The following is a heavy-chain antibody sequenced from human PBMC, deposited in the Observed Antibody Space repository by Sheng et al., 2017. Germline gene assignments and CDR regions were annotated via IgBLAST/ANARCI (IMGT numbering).Heavy chain of an antibody. D-gene: IGHD3-22*01. J-gene: IGHJ4*02. CDR3: ARALIKMIWQD. CDR2: IYYSGTT. Sequence: QLQLQESGPGLVKPSETLSLTCTVSGGSISSSSYYWGWIRQPPGKGLEWIGSIYYSGTTYYNPSLKSRVTISVDTSKNQFSLKLSSVTAADTAVYYCARALIKMIWQDWGQGTLVTVSS. CDR1: GGSISSSSYY. V-gene: IGHV4-39*07.